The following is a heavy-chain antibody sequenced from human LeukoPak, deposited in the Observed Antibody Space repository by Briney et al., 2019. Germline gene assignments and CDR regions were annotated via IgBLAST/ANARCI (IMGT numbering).Heavy chain of an antibody. CDR1: EFAFSTYN. J-gene: IGHJ4*02. D-gene: IGHD1-26*01. V-gene: IGHV3-23*01. CDR2: ISGSGGST. CDR3: AKEDWWELLSIDY. Sequence: GGSLRPSCAASEFAFSTYNMNWVRRAPGKGLEWVSAISGSGGSTYYADSVKGRFTISRDNSKNTLYLQMNSLRAEDTAVYYCAKEDWWELLSIDYWGQGTLVTVSS.